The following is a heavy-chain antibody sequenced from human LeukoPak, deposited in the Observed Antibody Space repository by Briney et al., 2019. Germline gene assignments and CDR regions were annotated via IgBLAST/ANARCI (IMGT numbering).Heavy chain of an antibody. D-gene: IGHD3-10*01. J-gene: IGHJ4*02. CDR2: IYYSGST. CDR3: TRFPVVRDYTIFGVPTMVRGDRGDY. V-gene: IGHV4-59*01. Sequence: SETLSLTCTVSGGSISSYYWSWIRQPPGKGLEWIGYIYYSGSTNYNPSLKSRVTISVDTSKNQFSLKLSSVTAADTAVYYCTRFPVVRDYTIFGVPTMVRGDRGDYWGQGTLVTVSS. CDR1: GGSISSYY.